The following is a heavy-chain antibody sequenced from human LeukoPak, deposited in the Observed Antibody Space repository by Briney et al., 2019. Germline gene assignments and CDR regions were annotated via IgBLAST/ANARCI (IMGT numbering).Heavy chain of an antibody. D-gene: IGHD5-18*01. CDR3: ARGRGYSYGQGY. CDR2: ISSSSSYI. V-gene: IGHV3-21*01. Sequence: GGSLRLSCAASGFTFSSYAMSWVRQAPGKGLEWVSSISSSSSYIYYADSVKGRFTISRDNAKNSLYLQMNSLRAEDTAVYYCARGRGYSYGQGYWGQGTLVTVSS. J-gene: IGHJ4*02. CDR1: GFTFSSYA.